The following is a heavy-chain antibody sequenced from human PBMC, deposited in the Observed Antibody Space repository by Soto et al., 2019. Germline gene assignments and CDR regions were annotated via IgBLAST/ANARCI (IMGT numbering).Heavy chain of an antibody. J-gene: IGHJ6*02. CDR1: GYTFTSYG. D-gene: IGHD2-2*01. V-gene: IGHV1-18*01. CDR3: ASVDLGYCISPSCYGGYYYGMVV. CDR2: ISAYNGNT. Sequence: QVQLVQSGAEVKKPGASVKVSCKASGYTFTSYGISWARQAPGQGLEWMGWISAYNGNTNYAQKLQGRVPMTTGTSTRADGMARRCRGSEDTAGYYCASVDLGYCISPSCYGGYYYGMVVWGRGTTVTVS.